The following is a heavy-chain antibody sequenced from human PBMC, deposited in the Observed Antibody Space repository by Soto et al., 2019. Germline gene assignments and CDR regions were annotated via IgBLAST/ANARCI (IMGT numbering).Heavy chain of an antibody. Sequence: ESGGGVVQPGRSLRLSCAASGFTFSNYAMHWVRQAPGKGLEWVAVISYDGSNKYYADPVKGRFTISRDNSKNTLYLQMNSLRTEDTAVYYCAKSFYSSTWYDYWGQGTLVTVSS. V-gene: IGHV3-30*18. CDR3: AKSFYSSTWYDY. CDR2: ISYDGSNK. D-gene: IGHD6-13*01. CDR1: GFTFSNYA. J-gene: IGHJ4*02.